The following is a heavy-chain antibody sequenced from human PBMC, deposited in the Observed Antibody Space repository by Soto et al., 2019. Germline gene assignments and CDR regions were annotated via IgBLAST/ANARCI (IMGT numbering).Heavy chain of an antibody. J-gene: IGHJ4*02. V-gene: IGHV3-23*01. Sequence: EVQLLESGGGLVQPGGSLRLSCAASGFTFSSYAMSWVRQAPGKGPEWVSAISGSGGSTYYADSVKGRFTISRDNSKNTLYLQMNSLRAEDTAVYYCAKDKLVDYYDSSGSFDYWGQGTLVTVSS. CDR3: AKDKLVDYYDSSGSFDY. CDR2: ISGSGGST. CDR1: GFTFSSYA. D-gene: IGHD3-22*01.